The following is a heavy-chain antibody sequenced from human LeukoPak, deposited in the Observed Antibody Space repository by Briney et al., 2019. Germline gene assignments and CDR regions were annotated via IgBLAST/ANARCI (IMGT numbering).Heavy chain of an antibody. D-gene: IGHD2-15*01. V-gene: IGHV3-72*01. CDR2: TRNKPKSYTT. J-gene: IGHJ4*02. Sequence: GGSLRLSCAASGFTFSDHYMDWVRQAPGKGLEWIGRTRNKPKSYTTEYAASVKGRFTISRDDSKNSLYLQMNSLKTEDTVVYYCARVGVVQGSYYFDYWGQGTLVTVSS. CDR1: GFTFSDHY. CDR3: ARVGVVQGSYYFDY.